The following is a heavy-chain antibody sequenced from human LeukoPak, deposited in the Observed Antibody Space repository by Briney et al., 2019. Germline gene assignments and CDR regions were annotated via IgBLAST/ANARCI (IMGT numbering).Heavy chain of an antibody. CDR2: IRSKAYGGTT. CDR3: TLGSGWTDDAFDI. Sequence: GRSLRLSCTASGFTFRDYAMSWVRQAPGKGLEWVGFIRSKAYGGTTEYAASVKGRFTITRDDSTSIAYLQMNSLKTEDTAVYYCTLGSGWTDDAFDIWGQGTMVTVSS. D-gene: IGHD6-19*01. J-gene: IGHJ3*02. V-gene: IGHV3-49*04. CDR1: GFTFRDYA.